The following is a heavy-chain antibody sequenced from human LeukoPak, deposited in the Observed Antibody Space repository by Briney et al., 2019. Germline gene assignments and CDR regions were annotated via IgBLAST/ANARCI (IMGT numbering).Heavy chain of an antibody. Sequence: PSETLSLTCTVSGGSISSSSHYWGWIRQPPGKGLEWIGSIYYSGSTYYNPSLKSRVTISVDTSKNQFSLKLSSVTAADTAVYYCARRSGYSYASYYFDYWGQGTLVTVSS. V-gene: IGHV4-39*01. CDR1: GGSISSSSHY. J-gene: IGHJ4*02. CDR2: IYYSGST. CDR3: ARRSGYSYASYYFDY. D-gene: IGHD5-18*01.